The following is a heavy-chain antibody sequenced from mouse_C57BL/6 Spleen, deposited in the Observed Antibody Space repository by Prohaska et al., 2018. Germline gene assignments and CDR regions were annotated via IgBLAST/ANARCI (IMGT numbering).Heavy chain of an antibody. CDR2: IWRGGST. J-gene: IGHJ3*01. CDR1: GFSLTSYG. Sequence: QVQLKQSGPGLVQPSQSLSITCTVSGFSLTSYGVHWVRQSPAKGLEWLGGIWRGGSTDYNAAFIFRLSISKYNSKSQVFFKMNSLQADDTAIYYCAREPARGYDYDGFAYWGQGTLVTVSA. V-gene: IGHV2-2*01. D-gene: IGHD2-4*01. CDR3: AREPARGYDYDGFAY.